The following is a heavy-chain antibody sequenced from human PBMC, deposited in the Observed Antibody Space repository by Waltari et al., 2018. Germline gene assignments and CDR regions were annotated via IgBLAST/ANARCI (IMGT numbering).Heavy chain of an antibody. J-gene: IGHJ4*02. Sequence: EVQLVESGGGLVKPGGSLRLSCAASGFTFSSYSMTWVRQAPGKGLEWVSSISSSSSYIYYADSVKGRFTISRDNAKNSLYLQMNSLRAEDTAVYYCARDWNDSSGYGLDYWGQGTLVTVSS. CDR3: ARDWNDSSGYGLDY. CDR2: ISSSSSYI. CDR1: GFTFSSYS. V-gene: IGHV3-21*01. D-gene: IGHD3-22*01.